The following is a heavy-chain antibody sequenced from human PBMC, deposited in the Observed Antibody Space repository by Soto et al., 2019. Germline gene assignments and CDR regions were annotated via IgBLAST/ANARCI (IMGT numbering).Heavy chain of an antibody. V-gene: IGHV3-23*01. Sequence: GGSLRLSCAASGFTFSSYAMSWVRQAPGKGLEWVSAISGSGGSTYYADSVKGRFTISRDNSKNTLYLQMNSLRAEDTAVYYCAKCPRAYYDFWSGYRTPYFDYWGQGTLVTVSS. D-gene: IGHD3-3*01. J-gene: IGHJ4*02. CDR3: AKCPRAYYDFWSGYRTPYFDY. CDR2: ISGSGGST. CDR1: GFTFSSYA.